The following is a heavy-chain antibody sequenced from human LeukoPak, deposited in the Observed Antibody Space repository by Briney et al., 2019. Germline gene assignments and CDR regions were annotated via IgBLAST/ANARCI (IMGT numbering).Heavy chain of an antibody. CDR2: MNPNSGNT. CDR3: ARAKYHSSGWYGEDY. Sequence: ASVKVSCKASGYTFTSYDINWVRQATGQGLEWMGWMNPNSGNTGYAQKFQDRVTMTRNTSISTAYMELSSLRSEDTAVYYCARAKYHSSGWYGEDYWGQGTLVTVSS. D-gene: IGHD6-19*01. J-gene: IGHJ4*02. CDR1: GYTFTSYD. V-gene: IGHV1-8*01.